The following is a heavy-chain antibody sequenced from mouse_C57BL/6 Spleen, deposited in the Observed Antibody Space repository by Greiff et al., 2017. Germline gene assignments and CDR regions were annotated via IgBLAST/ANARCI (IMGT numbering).Heavy chain of an antibody. CDR1: GFTFSSSG. CDR2: ISSGGSYT. Sequence: EVKLMESGGDLVKPGGSLKLSCAASGFTFSSSGMSWVRQTPDKRLEWVATISSGGSYTYYPDSVKGRFTISRDNAKNTLYLQMSSPKSEDTAMYYCARNDNGSSPDYGGQGTTLTVST. J-gene: IGHJ2*01. D-gene: IGHD1-1*01. CDR3: ARNDNGSSPDY. V-gene: IGHV5-6*01.